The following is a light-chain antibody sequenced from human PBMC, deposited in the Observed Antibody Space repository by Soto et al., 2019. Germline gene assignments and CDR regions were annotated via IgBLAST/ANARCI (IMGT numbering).Light chain of an antibody. CDR3: LQDNSFQYT. CDR2: AAS. J-gene: IGKJ2*01. CDR1: QGIKNN. V-gene: IGKV1-17*01. Sequence: DIQMTQSPSSLSASVGDRVTITCRASQGIKNNLSWFQQKPGAAPKGLIFAASSLQGGVPSRFSGSGSGTEFTLTISSLQPEDFTTHYCLQDNSFQYTSGQETQLEI.